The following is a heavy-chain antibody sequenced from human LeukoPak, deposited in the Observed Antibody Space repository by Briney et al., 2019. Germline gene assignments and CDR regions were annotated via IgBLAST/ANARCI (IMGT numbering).Heavy chain of an antibody. J-gene: IGHJ4*02. CDR3: AKDRETAMDPNFDY. D-gene: IGHD5-18*01. V-gene: IGHV3-23*01. CDR2: ISGSGGST. Sequence: PGGSLRLSCAASGFTFSSYAMSWVRQAPGEGLEWVSAISGSGGSTYYADSVKGRFTISRDNSKNTLYLQMNSLRAEDTAVYHCAKDRETAMDPNFDYWGQGTLVTVSS. CDR1: GFTFSSYA.